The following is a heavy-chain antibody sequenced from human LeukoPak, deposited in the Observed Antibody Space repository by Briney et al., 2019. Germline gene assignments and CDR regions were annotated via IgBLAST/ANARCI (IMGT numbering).Heavy chain of an antibody. D-gene: IGHD1-14*01. CDR2: IYTSGST. J-gene: IGHJ6*03. CDR1: GGSISSYY. V-gene: IGHV4-4*09. CDR3: AGQQYDPGTRYYYYYMDV. Sequence: SETLSLTCTVSGGSISSYYWSWIRQPPGKGLEWIGYIYTSGSTNYNPSLKSRVTISVDTSKNQFSLKLSSVTAADTAVYYCAGQQYDPGTRYYYYYMDVWGKGTTVTVSS.